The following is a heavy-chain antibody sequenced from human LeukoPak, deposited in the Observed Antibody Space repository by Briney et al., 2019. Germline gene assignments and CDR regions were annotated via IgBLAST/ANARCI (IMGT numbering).Heavy chain of an antibody. CDR2: IYYSGST. D-gene: IGHD6-6*01. Sequence: SETLSLTCTVSGGSISSYYWSWIRQPPGKGLEWIGYIYYSGSTNYNPSLKSRVTISVDTSKNQFSLKLSSVTAADTAVYYCATGEEHSSFVSPRSFGYWGQGTLVTVSS. CDR3: ATGEEHSSFVSPRSFGY. J-gene: IGHJ4*02. CDR1: GGSISSYY. V-gene: IGHV4-59*01.